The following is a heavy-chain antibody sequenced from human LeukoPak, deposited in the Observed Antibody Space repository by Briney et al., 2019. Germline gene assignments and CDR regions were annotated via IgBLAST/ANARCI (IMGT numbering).Heavy chain of an antibody. CDR2: IYYSGST. V-gene: IGHV4-39*01. J-gene: IGHJ4*02. CDR1: GGSISSSSYY. Sequence: SETLSLTCTVSGGSISSSSYYWGWIRQPPGKGLEWIGSIYYSGSTYYNPSLKSRVTISVDTSNNQFSLKLSSVTAADTAVHYCASQGYWGQGTLVTVSS. CDR3: ASQGY.